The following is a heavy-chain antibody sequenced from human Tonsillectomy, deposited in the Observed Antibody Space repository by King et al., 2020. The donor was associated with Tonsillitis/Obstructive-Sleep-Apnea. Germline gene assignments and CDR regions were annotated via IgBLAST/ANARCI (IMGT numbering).Heavy chain of an antibody. CDR3: ARVGFWSGHYFDY. J-gene: IGHJ4*02. D-gene: IGHD3-3*01. Sequence: VQLVESGGGVVRPGGSLRLSCSASGFTFEDYGMSWVRQAPGKGVEWGSGINWNGGSTGYVESVKGRFTISRDNAKNSLYLQMNSLRAEDTALDYCARVGFWSGHYFDYWGQGTLVTVSS. V-gene: IGHV3-20*04. CDR1: GFTFEDYG. CDR2: INWNGGST.